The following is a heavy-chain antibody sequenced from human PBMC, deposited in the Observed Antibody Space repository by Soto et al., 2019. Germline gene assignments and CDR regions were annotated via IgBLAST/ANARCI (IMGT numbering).Heavy chain of an antibody. V-gene: IGHV1-18*01. CDR3: VRDGYYYDSSGYYLDAFDI. D-gene: IGHD3-22*01. J-gene: IGHJ3*02. CDR1: GYTFTSYG. Sequence: GASVKVSCKASGYTFTSYGISWVRQAPGQGLGWMGWISAYNGNTNYAQKLQGRVTMTTDTSTSTAYMELRSLRSDDTAVYYCVRDGYYYDSSGYYLDAFDIWGQGTMVTVSS. CDR2: ISAYNGNT.